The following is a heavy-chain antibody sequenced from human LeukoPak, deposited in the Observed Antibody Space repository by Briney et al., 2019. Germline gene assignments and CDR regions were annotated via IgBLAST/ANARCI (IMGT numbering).Heavy chain of an antibody. D-gene: IGHD2-2*01. CDR1: GGSISSSSYY. CDR3: ASYLKYPNAYYMDV. V-gene: IGHV4-39*07. J-gene: IGHJ6*03. Sequence: PSETLSLTCTVSGGSISSSSYYWGWIRQPPGKGLEWIGSIYYSGSTYYNPSLKSRVTISVDTSKNQFSLKLSSVTAADTAVYYCASYLKYPNAYYMDVWGKGTTVTVS. CDR2: IYYSGST.